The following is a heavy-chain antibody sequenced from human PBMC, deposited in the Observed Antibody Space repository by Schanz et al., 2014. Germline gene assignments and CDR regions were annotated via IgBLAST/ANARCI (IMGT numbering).Heavy chain of an antibody. Sequence: QVQLQESGPGLVKPSQTLSLTCTVSGGSIRSGTYYWSWIRQPAGKALEWVGRVFPNGITNYNPSLKMRVPISLNTSKNQFSLALTALTAADTAVYYCARDTTWRLDLWGRGTLXTVSS. CDR2: VFPNGIT. D-gene: IGHD1-1*01. V-gene: IGHV4-61*02. J-gene: IGHJ2*01. CDR1: GGSIRSGTYY. CDR3: ARDTTWRLDL.